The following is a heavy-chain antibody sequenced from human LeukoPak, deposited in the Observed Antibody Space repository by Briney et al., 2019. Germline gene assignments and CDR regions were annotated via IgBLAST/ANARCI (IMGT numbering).Heavy chain of an antibody. J-gene: IGHJ4*02. CDR2: INEHGTT. CDR1: GFSLGIYW. CDR3: ARVRGGN. V-gene: IGHV3-74*01. Sequence: PGGSLRLSCAASGFSLGIYWMTWVRQPPGKGLVWISNINEHGTTAYADSVKGRFTISRDNAKNTLYLQMNSLTAEDTAVYYCARVRGGNWGQGTLVTVSS. D-gene: IGHD3-16*01.